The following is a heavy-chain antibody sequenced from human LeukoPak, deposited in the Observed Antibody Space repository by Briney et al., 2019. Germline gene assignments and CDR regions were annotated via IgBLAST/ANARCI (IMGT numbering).Heavy chain of an antibody. Sequence: SETLSLTCTVSGGSISSSSNYWGWIRQPPGKGLEWIGSIYYSGSTYYNPSLKSRVTISVDTSKNQFSLKLSSVTAADTAVYYCAREVGASYYWGQGTLVTVSS. V-gene: IGHV4-39*02. J-gene: IGHJ4*02. CDR3: AREVGASYY. D-gene: IGHD1-26*01. CDR1: GGSISSSSNY. CDR2: IYYSGST.